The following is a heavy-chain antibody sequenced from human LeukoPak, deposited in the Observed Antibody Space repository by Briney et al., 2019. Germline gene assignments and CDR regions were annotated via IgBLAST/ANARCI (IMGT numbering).Heavy chain of an antibody. CDR1: GFTFSSYS. CDR2: ISSSSSYI. J-gene: IGHJ3*02. Sequence: GGSLRLSCAASGFTFSSYSMNWVRQAPGKGLEWVSSISSSSSYIYYADSVKGRFTISRDNAKSSLYLQMNSLRAEDTAVYYCARGSRDYGDCDAFDIWGQGSMVTVSS. V-gene: IGHV3-21*01. D-gene: IGHD4-17*01. CDR3: ARGSRDYGDCDAFDI.